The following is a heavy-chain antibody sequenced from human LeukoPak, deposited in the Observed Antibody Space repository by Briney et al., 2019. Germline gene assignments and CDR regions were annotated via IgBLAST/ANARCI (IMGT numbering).Heavy chain of an antibody. CDR2: ISAYNGNT. CDR3: ARDPPYYYGSGSYFRDAFDI. J-gene: IGHJ3*02. Sequence: ASVKVSCKASGYTFTSYGISWVRQAPGQGLEWMGWISAYNGNTNYAQKLQGRVTMTTDTSTSTAYMELRSLRSDDTAVYYCARDPPYYYGSGSYFRDAFDIWGQGTMVNVSS. CDR1: GYTFTSYG. D-gene: IGHD3-10*01. V-gene: IGHV1-18*01.